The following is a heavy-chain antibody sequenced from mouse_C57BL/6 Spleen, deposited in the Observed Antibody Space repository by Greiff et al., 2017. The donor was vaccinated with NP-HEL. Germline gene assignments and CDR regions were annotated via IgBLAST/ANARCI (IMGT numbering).Heavy chain of an antibody. V-gene: IGHV1-61*01. CDR1: GYTFTSYW. J-gene: IGHJ3*01. Sequence: QVQLQQSGAELVRPGSSVKLSCKASGYTFTSYWMDWVKQRPGQGLEWIGNIYPSDSETHYNQKFKDKATLTVDKSSSTAYMQLSSLTSEDSAVYYCARMSGAWFAYWGQGTLVTVSA. CDR3: ARMSGAWFAY. CDR2: IYPSDSET.